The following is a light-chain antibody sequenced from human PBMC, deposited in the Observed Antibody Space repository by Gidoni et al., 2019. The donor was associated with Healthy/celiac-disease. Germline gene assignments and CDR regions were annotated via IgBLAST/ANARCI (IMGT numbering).Light chain of an antibody. CDR2: EAS. Sequence: EIVLPHSSATLSLSPGARATLSCRASQSVSSYLAWYHQKPGQAPRLLIYEASNRATGIPARFSGSGSGTDFTLTISSLEPEDFAVYYCQQRSKWLFTFGPGTKVDIK. CDR3: QQRSKWLFT. V-gene: IGKV3-11*01. J-gene: IGKJ3*01. CDR1: QSVSSY.